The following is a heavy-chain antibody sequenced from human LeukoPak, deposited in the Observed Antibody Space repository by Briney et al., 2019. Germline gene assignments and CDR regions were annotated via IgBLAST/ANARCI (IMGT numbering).Heavy chain of an antibody. J-gene: IGHJ4*02. CDR1: GYSISSGYY. D-gene: IGHD3-9*01. CDR3: ARGLVRYSPPYFDY. CDR2: IYHSGST. V-gene: IGHV4-38-2*02. Sequence: SETLSLTCTVSGYSISSGYYWGWIRQPPGKGLEWIGSIYHSGSTYYNPSLKSRVTISVDTSKNQSSLKLSSVTAADTAVYYCARGLVRYSPPYFDYWGQGTPVTVSS.